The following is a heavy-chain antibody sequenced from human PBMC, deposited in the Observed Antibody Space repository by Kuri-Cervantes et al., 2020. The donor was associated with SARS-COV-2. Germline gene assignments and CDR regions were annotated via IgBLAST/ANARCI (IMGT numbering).Heavy chain of an antibody. CDR3: AREWCGGDCYSYYYYYMDV. V-gene: IGHV1-2*02. CDR1: GYTLTGYY. CDR2: INPNSGGT. J-gene: IGHJ6*03. D-gene: IGHD2-21*01. Sequence: GGSLRLSCKASGYTLTGYYMHWVRQAPGQGLEWMGWINPNSGGTNYAQKFQGRVTMTRDTSISTAYMELSRLRSDDTAVYYCAREWCGGDCYSYYYYYMDVWGKGTTVTVSS.